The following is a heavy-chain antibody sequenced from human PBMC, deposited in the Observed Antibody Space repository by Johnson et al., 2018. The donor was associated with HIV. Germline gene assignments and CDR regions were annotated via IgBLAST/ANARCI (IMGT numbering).Heavy chain of an antibody. CDR2: ISSSNSTI. V-gene: IGHV3-48*01. J-gene: IGHJ3*02. CDR1: GFTFSNYG. Sequence: VQLVESGGGVVQPGRSLRLSCAASGFTFSNYGMAWVRQAPGKGLEWISYISSSNSTIYYADSVKGRFTISRDNSKNTLYLQINSLRAEDTGLYYRARLRGAFDIWGQGTMVTVSS. CDR3: ARLRGAFDI.